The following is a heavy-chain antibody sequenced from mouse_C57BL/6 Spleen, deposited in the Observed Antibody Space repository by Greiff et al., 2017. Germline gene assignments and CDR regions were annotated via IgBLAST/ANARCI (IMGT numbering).Heavy chain of an antibody. CDR2: INPNNGGT. CDR1: GYTFTDYY. V-gene: IGHV1-26*01. Sequence: EVQLQQSGPELVKPGASVKISCKASGYTFTDYYMNWVKQSHGKSLEWIGDINPNNGGTSYNQKFKGKATLTVDKASSTAYMELRSLTSEDSAVYYCARTPYYYGSSYGWYFDVWGTGTTVTVSS. D-gene: IGHD1-1*01. CDR3: ARTPYYYGSSYGWYFDV. J-gene: IGHJ1*03.